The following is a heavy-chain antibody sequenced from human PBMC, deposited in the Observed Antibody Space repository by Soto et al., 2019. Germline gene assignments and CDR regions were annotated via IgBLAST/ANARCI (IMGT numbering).Heavy chain of an antibody. J-gene: IGHJ4*02. V-gene: IGHV3-33*01. CDR2: IWYDGNNK. CDR1: GFTFSNYG. D-gene: IGHD2-21*01. CDR3: ARGLHSLFDY. Sequence: GGSLRLSCAASGFTFSNYGMHWVRQAPGKGLEWVAVIWYDGNNKYYADSVKGRFTIPRDNSNNTLYVQMTSLRAEDTAVYYCARGLHSLFDYWGQGTLVTVSS.